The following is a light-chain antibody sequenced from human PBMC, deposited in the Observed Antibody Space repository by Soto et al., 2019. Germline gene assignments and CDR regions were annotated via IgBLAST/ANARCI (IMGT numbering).Light chain of an antibody. CDR2: DVS. Sequence: QSVLTQPASVSGSPGQSITISCTGTRSDVGGYNYVSWYQQHPGKAPKLMIYDVSNRPSGVSNRFSGSKSGNTASLTISGRQAEDEADYYCSSYTSSSTYVVFGGGTKVTVL. CDR3: SSYTSSSTYVV. V-gene: IGLV2-14*01. CDR1: RSDVGGYNY. J-gene: IGLJ2*01.